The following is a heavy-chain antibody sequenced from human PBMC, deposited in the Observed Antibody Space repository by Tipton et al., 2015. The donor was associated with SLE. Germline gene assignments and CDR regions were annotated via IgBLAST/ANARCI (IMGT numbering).Heavy chain of an antibody. CDR3: AREVWNNGWPENAFDI. CDR1: GDSISSSSYY. D-gene: IGHD1/OR15-1a*01. V-gene: IGHV4-61*01. Sequence: TLSLTCTVSGDSISSSSYYWTWIRQPPGKGLEWIGDVYHSGITKFHASLKSRVTMSVDTSRNQFFLNLTSVTAADAGVYYCAREVWNNGWPENAFDIWGQGIMVTVSS. J-gene: IGHJ3*02. CDR2: VYHSGIT.